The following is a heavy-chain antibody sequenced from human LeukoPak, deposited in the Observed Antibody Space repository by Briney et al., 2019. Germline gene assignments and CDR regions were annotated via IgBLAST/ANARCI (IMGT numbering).Heavy chain of an antibody. CDR3: AKYSNAIDN. V-gene: IGHV3-53*01. CDR2: IYSGGST. Sequence: GGSLRLSCAASGFTVSSSYMNWVRQAPGKGLEWVSIIYSGGSTYYADSVKGRFTISRDNSDNTPYLQMSNLRVEDTAVYYCAKYSNAIDNWGQGTLVTVSS. J-gene: IGHJ4*02. D-gene: IGHD5-18*01. CDR1: GFTVSSSY.